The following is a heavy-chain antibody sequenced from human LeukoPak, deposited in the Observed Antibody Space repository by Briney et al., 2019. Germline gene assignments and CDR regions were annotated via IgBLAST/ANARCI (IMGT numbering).Heavy chain of an antibody. Sequence: PGRSLRLSCAASGFTFSSYVMHWVRQAPGKGLEWVAIIWYDGSNKYYADSVKGRFTISRDNSKNTLYLQMNSLRAEDTAVYYCARADRIEGGTATSEVDYWGQGTLVTVSP. J-gene: IGHJ4*02. CDR1: GFTFSSYV. V-gene: IGHV3-33*01. D-gene: IGHD1-26*01. CDR2: IWYDGSNK. CDR3: ARADRIEGGTATSEVDY.